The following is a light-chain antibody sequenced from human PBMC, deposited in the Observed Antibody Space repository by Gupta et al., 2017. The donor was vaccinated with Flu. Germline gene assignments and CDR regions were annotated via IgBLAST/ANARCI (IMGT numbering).Light chain of an antibody. CDR1: QSVSSSY. Sequence: EIVLTQSPGTLSLSPGERATLSCRASQSVSSSYIAWYQQKPGQAPRLLIYGASSRGTGIPDRFSGSGSATDFTLTISRLEPEDLAVYYCQQYGSSPKTFGQGTKVEIK. CDR3: QQYGSSPKT. CDR2: GAS. V-gene: IGKV3-20*01. J-gene: IGKJ1*01.